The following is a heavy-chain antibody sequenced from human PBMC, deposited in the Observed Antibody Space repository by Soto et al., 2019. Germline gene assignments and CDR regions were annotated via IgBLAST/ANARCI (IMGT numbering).Heavy chain of an antibody. CDR1: GGSFSGYY. CDR2: INHSGST. CDR3: ARAGTYGMDV. Sequence: SETLSLTCAVYGGSFSGYYWSWIRQPPGKGLEWIGEINHSGSTNYNPSLKSRVTISVDTSKNQLSLKLSSVTAADTAVYYCARAGTYGMDVWGQGTTVTVS. J-gene: IGHJ6*02. V-gene: IGHV4-34*01.